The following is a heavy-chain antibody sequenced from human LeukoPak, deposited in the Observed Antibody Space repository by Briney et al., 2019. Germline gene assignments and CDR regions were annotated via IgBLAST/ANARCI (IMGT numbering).Heavy chain of an antibody. CDR3: AKSLIGSGYGWAPFDY. J-gene: IGHJ4*02. V-gene: IGHV3-23*01. D-gene: IGHD5-12*01. CDR2: LSGSGDTS. CDR1: GFTFSSYA. Sequence: QPGGSPRLSCAASGFTFSSYAMSWVRQAPGKGLEWVSTLSGSGDTSHYSDSVKGRVTTSRDNSRNTLYLQMSSLRAEDTAVYYCAKSLIGSGYGWAPFDYWGQGTLVTVSS.